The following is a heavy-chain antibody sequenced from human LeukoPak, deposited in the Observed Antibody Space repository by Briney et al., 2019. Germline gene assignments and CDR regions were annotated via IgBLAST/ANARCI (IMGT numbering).Heavy chain of an antibody. D-gene: IGHD3-9*01. J-gene: IGHJ3*02. Sequence: GGSLRLSCAASGLTFNSYWMHWVRQAPGKGLVWVSLITSDGSSTTYADSVKGRFTISRDNSKNTLYLQMNSLRAEDTAVYYCARTYYDILTGHMEYDAFDMWGQGTMVTVSS. CDR3: ARTYYDILTGHMEYDAFDM. CDR1: GLTFNSYW. V-gene: IGHV3-74*01. CDR2: ITSDGSST.